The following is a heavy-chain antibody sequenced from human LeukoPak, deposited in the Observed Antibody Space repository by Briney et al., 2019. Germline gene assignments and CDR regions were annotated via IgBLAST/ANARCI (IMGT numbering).Heavy chain of an antibody. CDR2: ISSSGSTI. J-gene: IGHJ5*02. D-gene: IGHD1-7*01. V-gene: IGHV3-48*03. Sequence: GGSLSLSCAASRFTFNSYEMNWVRQAPGKGLEWLSYISSSGSTIYYADSVKGRFTISRDNAKKPLYLQMNSLRAEDTAVYYCARGATDTTRWFDPWGQGTLVTVSS. CDR1: RFTFNSYE. CDR3: ARGATDTTRWFDP.